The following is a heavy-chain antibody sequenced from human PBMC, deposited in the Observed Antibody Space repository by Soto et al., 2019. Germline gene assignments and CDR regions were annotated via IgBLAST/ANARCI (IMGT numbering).Heavy chain of an antibody. CDR2: ISYGGSNK. CDR3: AKDNCISTSCYRLYNWFDP. CDR1: GFTFSSYG. V-gene: IGHV3-30*18. J-gene: IGHJ5*02. Sequence: QVQLVESGGGVVQPGRSLRLSCAASGFTFSSYGMHWVRQAPGKGLEWVAVISYGGSNKYYADSVTGRFTISRDNSKNPLYLQMNNRRAEDTAVYYCAKDNCISTSCYRLYNWFDPWGQGTLVTVSS. D-gene: IGHD2-2*01.